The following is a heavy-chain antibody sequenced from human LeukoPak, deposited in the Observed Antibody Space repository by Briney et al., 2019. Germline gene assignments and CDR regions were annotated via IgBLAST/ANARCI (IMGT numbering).Heavy chain of an antibody. CDR3: VKGGYVGNPGDY. CDR2: ISNSGDST. J-gene: IGHJ4*02. D-gene: IGHD4-23*01. Sequence: GGSLRLSCSAFGFTFNSFTLYWVRQAPGRGLEYLSAISNSGDSTYYTDSVKGRFTISRDNSKNMLYLQLSSLRPDDTAVYFCVKGGYVGNPGDYWGQGTLVTVSS. V-gene: IGHV3-64D*09. CDR1: GFTFNSFT.